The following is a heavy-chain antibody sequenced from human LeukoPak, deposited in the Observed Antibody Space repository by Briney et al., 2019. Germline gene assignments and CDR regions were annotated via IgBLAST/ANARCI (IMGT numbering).Heavy chain of an antibody. V-gene: IGHV1-2*02. CDR1: GYTFTSYD. Sequence: ASVKVSCKASGYTFTSYDINWVRQAPGQGLEWMGWINPNSGGTNYAQKFQGRVTMTRDTSISTAYMELSRLRSDDTAVYYCARAGLIAVAGTPLNYWGQGTLVTVSS. J-gene: IGHJ4*02. D-gene: IGHD6-19*01. CDR2: INPNSGGT. CDR3: ARAGLIAVAGTPLNY.